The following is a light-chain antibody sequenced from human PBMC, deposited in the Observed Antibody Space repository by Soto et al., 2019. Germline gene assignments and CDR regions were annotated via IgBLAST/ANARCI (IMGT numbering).Light chain of an antibody. CDR2: EAT. CDR3: QQHANWPLT. J-gene: IGKJ4*01. V-gene: IGKV3-11*01. Sequence: DIVLTQSPATLSLSPGERATLSCRASQSVGNNLAWYQQKPGQAPGLLIYEATTSATGIPARFSGSGSGTDFTLTISILEPEDFAVYYCQQHANWPLTFGGGTKVDIK. CDR1: QSVGNN.